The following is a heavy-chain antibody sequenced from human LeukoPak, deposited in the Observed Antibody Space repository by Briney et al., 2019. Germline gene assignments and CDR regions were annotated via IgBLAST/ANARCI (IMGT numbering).Heavy chain of an antibody. CDR1: GYTFTNYG. Sequence: ASVKVSCKASGYTFTNYGVSWVRQAPGQGLEWMGCISAYNGNTNYAQNLQGRVTMTRDSSTSTAYMQLKSLRSDDTAVYYCARGMGTTTFADFDCWGQGTLVTVSS. CDR2: ISAYNGNT. D-gene: IGHD1/OR15-1a*01. J-gene: IGHJ4*02. CDR3: ARGMGTTTFADFDC. V-gene: IGHV1-18*01.